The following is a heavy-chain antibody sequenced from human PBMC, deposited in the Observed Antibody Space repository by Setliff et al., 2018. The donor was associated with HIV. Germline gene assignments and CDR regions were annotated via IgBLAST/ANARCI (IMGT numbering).Heavy chain of an antibody. Sequence: GASVKVSCKASGYTFTSYDINWVRQATGQGLEWMGWMNPESGNTGYAQKFQGRVTMTRDTSTSTVYMDLSSLRADDTAVYYCVRGYRSAWNSWFDAWGQGTRVTVSS. J-gene: IGHJ5*02. CDR2: MNPESGNT. CDR3: VRGYRSAWNSWFDA. V-gene: IGHV1-8*01. CDR1: GYTFTSYD. D-gene: IGHD6-19*01.